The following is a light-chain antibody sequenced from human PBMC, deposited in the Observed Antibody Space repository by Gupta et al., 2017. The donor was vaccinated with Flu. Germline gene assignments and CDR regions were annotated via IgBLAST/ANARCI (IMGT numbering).Light chain of an antibody. J-gene: IGKJ4*01. Sequence: CLGERATIKCKSRQSGLDSSNNKKSLAWYQKKPGQPPKLLIYEASTRESGIPDRFSGSGSGTDFTLTISSLQAEDVAVYYCQQDDSIPITFGGGTRVEIK. CDR1: QSGLDSSNNKKS. CDR3: QQDDSIPIT. V-gene: IGKV4-1*01. CDR2: EAS.